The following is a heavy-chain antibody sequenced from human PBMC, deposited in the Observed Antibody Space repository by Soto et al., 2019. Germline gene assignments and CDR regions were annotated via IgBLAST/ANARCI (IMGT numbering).Heavy chain of an antibody. CDR1: GGSINNHY. CDR3: ARANWYSEY. J-gene: IGHJ4*02. D-gene: IGHD7-27*01. V-gene: IGHV4-59*11. Sequence: SETLSLTCTVSGGSINNHYWSWIRQPPEKGLEWIGYIYYTGSTNYNPSLKSRVTMSVDTPKNQFSLNLTSLTAADTAIYYCARANWYSEYWGQGTLVTAPQ. CDR2: IYYTGST.